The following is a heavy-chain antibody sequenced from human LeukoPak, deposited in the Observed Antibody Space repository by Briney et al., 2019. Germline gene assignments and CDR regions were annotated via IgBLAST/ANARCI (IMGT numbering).Heavy chain of an antibody. CDR3: ARAPHSPYYDFWSGYPEGGMDV. Sequence: SQTLSLTCAISGDSVSSNTAAWHWIRQSPSRGLEWLGRTFYRSKWYDDYAPSVKSRLAINPGTSKNQFSLKLSSVTAADTAVYYCARAPHSPYYDFWSGYPEGGMDVWGQGTTVTVSS. V-gene: IGHV6-1*01. CDR1: GDSVSSNTAA. D-gene: IGHD3-3*01. J-gene: IGHJ6*02. CDR2: TFYRSKWYD.